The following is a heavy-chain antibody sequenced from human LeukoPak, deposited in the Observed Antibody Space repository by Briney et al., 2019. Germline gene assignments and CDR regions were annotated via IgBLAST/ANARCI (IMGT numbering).Heavy chain of an antibody. CDR2: ISGSGGST. V-gene: IGHV3-23*01. D-gene: IGHD2-2*01. CDR3: AKGDIVVVPAAITYYYYMDV. J-gene: IGHJ6*03. Sequence: GGSLRLSCAASGFTFSSYAMSWVRQAPGKGLEWVSAISGSGGSTYYADSVEGRFTISRDNSKNTLYLQMNSLRAEDTAVYYCAKGDIVVVPAAITYYYYMDVWGKGTTVTVSS. CDR1: GFTFSSYA.